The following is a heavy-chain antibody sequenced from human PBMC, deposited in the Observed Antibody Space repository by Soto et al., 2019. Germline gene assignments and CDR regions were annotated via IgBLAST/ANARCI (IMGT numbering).Heavy chain of an antibody. D-gene: IGHD3-9*01. V-gene: IGHV4-31*03. J-gene: IGHJ4*02. CDR2: IYYSGST. CDR1: GGSISSGGYY. Sequence: SETLSLTCTVSGGSISSGGYYWSWIRQHPGKGLEWIGYIYYSGSTYYNPSLKSRVTISVDTSKNQFSLKLSSVTAADTAVYYCARVAEIDWLFSAIDYWGQGTLVTVSS. CDR3: ARVAEIDWLFSAIDY.